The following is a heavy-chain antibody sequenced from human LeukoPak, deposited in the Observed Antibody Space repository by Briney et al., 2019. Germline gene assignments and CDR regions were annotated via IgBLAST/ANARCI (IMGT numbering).Heavy chain of an antibody. D-gene: IGHD6-13*01. CDR1: GFTFSSYG. CDR2: IRYDGSNK. Sequence: PGGSLRLSCAASGFTFSSYGMHWVRQAPGKGLEWVAFIRYDGSNKYYADSVKGRFTISRDNSKNTLYLQMNSLRAGDTAVYYCAKAYSSSWYESFYYYYYYMDVWGKGTTVTVSS. V-gene: IGHV3-30*02. J-gene: IGHJ6*03. CDR3: AKAYSSSWYESFYYYYYYMDV.